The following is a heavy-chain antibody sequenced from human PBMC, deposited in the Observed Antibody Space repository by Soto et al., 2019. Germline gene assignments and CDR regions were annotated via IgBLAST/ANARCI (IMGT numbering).Heavy chain of an antibody. CDR1: GDSVSSNSAA. J-gene: IGHJ6*02. CDR2: TYYRSKWYN. CDR3: ARDLGYSSSLYYYYGMDA. V-gene: IGHV6-1*01. Sequence: SQTLSLTCAISGDSVSSNSAAWNWIRQSPSRGLEWLGRTYYRSKWYNDYAVSVKSRITINPDTSKNQFSLQLNSVTPEDTAVYYCARDLGYSSSLYYYYGMDAWGQGTTVTASS. D-gene: IGHD6-6*01.